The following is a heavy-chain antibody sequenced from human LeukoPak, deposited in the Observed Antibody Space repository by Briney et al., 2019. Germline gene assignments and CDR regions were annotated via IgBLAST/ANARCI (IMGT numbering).Heavy chain of an antibody. CDR3: ARGYGSGDY. CDR2: ISYSGNT. D-gene: IGHD3-10*01. Sequence: SETLSLTCTVSGGSISNYYWTWIRQPPGKGLEWIGFISYSGNTNYNPSLKSRVTISVDTSKNQFSLKLSSVTAADTAVYYCARGYGSGDYWGQGTLVTVSS. CDR1: GGSISNYY. J-gene: IGHJ4*02. V-gene: IGHV4-59*01.